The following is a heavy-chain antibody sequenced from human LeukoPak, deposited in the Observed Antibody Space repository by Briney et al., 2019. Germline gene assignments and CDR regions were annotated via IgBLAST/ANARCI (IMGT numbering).Heavy chain of an antibody. V-gene: IGHV1-46*01. J-gene: IGHJ6*02. CDR3: AGDKSSGWYSLYYYYGMDV. CDR2: INPSGGST. Sequence: ASVKVSCKASGYTFTSYYMHWVRQAPGQGLEWMGIINPSGGSTSYAQKFQGRVTMTRDTSTSTVYMELSSLRSEDTAVYYCAGDKSSGWYSLYYYYGMDVWGQGTTVTVSS. CDR1: GYTFTSYY. D-gene: IGHD6-19*01.